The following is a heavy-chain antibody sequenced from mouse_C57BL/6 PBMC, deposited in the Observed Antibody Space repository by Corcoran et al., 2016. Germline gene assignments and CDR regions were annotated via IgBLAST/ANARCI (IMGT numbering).Heavy chain of an antibody. CDR1: GYSITSGYY. CDR2: ISYDGSN. J-gene: IGHJ1*03. Sequence: DVQLQESGPGLVKPSQSLSLTCSVTGYSITSGYYWNWIRQFPGNKLEWMGYISYDGSNNYNPSLKNRISITRDTSKNQFFLKWNSVTTEDTATYYCAREGDGSSYDWYFDVWGTGTTVTVSS. CDR3: AREGDGSSYDWYFDV. V-gene: IGHV3-6*01. D-gene: IGHD1-1*01.